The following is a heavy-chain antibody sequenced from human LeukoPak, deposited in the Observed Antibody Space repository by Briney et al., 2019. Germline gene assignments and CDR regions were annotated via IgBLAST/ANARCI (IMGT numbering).Heavy chain of an antibody. D-gene: IGHD5-12*01. CDR2: ISSSRSYI. V-gene: IGHV3-21*01. CDR3: ARAYSGYDRGDY. CDR1: GFTFSSYS. Sequence: GGSLRLSWAPSGFTFSSYSMNWVRRAPGKGLEWVSSISSSRSYIYYADSVKGRFTISRDNAKNSLYLQMNSLRAEDTAVYYCARAYSGYDRGDYWGQGTLVTVSS. J-gene: IGHJ4*02.